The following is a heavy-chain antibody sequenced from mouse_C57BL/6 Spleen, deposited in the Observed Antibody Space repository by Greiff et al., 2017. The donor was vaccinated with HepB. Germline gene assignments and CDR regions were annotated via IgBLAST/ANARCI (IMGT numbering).Heavy chain of an antibody. CDR3: ASIYSPYAMDY. CDR1: GYAFSSSW. V-gene: IGHV1-82*01. CDR2: IYPGDGDT. J-gene: IGHJ4*01. D-gene: IGHD2-1*01. Sequence: VQLQQSGPELVKPGASVKISCKASGYAFSSSWMNWVKQRPGKGLEWIGRIYPGDGDTNYNGKFKGKATLTADKSSSTAYMQLSSLTSEDSAVYFCASIYSPYAMDYWGQGTSVTVSS.